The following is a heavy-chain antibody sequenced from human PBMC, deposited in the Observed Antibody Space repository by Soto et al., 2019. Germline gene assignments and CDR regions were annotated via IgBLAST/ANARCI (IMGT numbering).Heavy chain of an antibody. D-gene: IGHD6-13*01. V-gene: IGHV4-39*01. J-gene: IGHJ6*02. CDR2: IYYSGST. CDR3: ARLSITAAGYYGMDV. CDR1: GGSISSSSYY. Sequence: SETLSLTCTVSGGSISSSSYYWGWIRQPPGKGLEWIGSIYYSGSTYYNPSLKSRVTISVDTSKNQFSLNLSSVTAADTAVYYCARLSITAAGYYGMDVWGQGTTVTVSS.